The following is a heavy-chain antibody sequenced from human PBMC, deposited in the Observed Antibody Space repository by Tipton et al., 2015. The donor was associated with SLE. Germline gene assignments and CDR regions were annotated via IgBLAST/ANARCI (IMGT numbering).Heavy chain of an antibody. D-gene: IGHD6-19*01. CDR3: ARGLDSSGWYGVYFDY. J-gene: IGHJ4*02. Sequence: TLSLTCTVSGGSVSSGSYYWSWIRQPPGKGLEWIGYIYYSGSTNHNPSLKSRVTISVDTSKNQFSLKLSSVTAADTAVYYCARGLDSSGWYGVYFDYWGQGTLVTVSS. CDR1: GGSVSSGSYY. CDR2: IYYSGST. V-gene: IGHV4-61*01.